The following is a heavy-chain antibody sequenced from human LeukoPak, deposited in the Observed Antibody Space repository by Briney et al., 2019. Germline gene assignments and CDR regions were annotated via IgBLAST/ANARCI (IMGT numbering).Heavy chain of an antibody. J-gene: IGHJ4*02. V-gene: IGHV3-23*01. CDR1: GFTFSSYA. D-gene: IGHD2-15*01. Sequence: PGGSLRLSCAASGFTFSSYAMSWVRQAPGKGLEWVSAISGSGGSTYYADSVKGRFTISRDNSKNTLYLQMNSLRAEDTAVYYCAKGRDIVVVVAATLFDYWGQGTLVTVSS. CDR2: ISGSGGST. CDR3: AKGRDIVVVVAATLFDY.